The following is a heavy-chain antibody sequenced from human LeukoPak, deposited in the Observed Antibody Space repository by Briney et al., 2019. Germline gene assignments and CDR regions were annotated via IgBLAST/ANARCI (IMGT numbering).Heavy chain of an antibody. J-gene: IGHJ5*02. Sequence: PGGSLRLSCAASGFTFDDYAMRWVRQAPGEGLGWLSGISWNGGSIGYADSVKGRFTISRANATNSLYLQMNSLTAADTALYYCAKDQTSGWFNWFDPWGQRTLCTVSS. V-gene: IGHV3-9*01. CDR3: AKDQTSGWFNWFDP. D-gene: IGHD6-19*01. CDR2: ISWNGGSI. CDR1: GFTFDDYA.